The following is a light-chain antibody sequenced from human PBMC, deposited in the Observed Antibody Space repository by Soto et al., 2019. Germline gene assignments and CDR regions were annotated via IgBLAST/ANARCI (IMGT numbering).Light chain of an antibody. CDR3: QQFGSSPGFT. Sequence: EIVLTQSPGTLSLSPGERATLACRASQSINSRYLAWYQQKPGQPPSLLIYGASSRATGTPDRFSGSGSGADLTFTISRLVTEDFSVYYCQQFGSSPGFTFGPGTIVDIK. V-gene: IGKV3-20*01. CDR2: GAS. CDR1: QSINSRY. J-gene: IGKJ3*01.